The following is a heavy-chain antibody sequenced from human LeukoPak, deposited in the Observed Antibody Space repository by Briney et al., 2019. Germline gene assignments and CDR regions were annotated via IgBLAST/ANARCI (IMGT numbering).Heavy chain of an antibody. Sequence: KTSETLSLTCTVSGGSISSGGYYWGWIRQPPGKGLEWIGSIYYSGSTYYNPSLKSRVTISVDTSKNQFSLKLSSVTAADTAVYYCARDYYYDSSGYDYWGQGTLVTVSS. D-gene: IGHD3-22*01. CDR3: ARDYYYDSSGYDY. J-gene: IGHJ4*02. CDR2: IYYSGST. CDR1: GGSISSGGYY. V-gene: IGHV4-39*07.